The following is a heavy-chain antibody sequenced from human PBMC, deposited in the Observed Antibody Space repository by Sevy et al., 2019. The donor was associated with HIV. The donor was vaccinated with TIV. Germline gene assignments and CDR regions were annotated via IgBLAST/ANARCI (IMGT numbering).Heavy chain of an antibody. CDR2: ISGSGGST. J-gene: IGHJ4*02. Sequence: GGSLRLSCAASEFTFSTYAMSWVRQAPGKGLEWVSAISGSGGSTHYADSVKGRFTISRDNSKNTLYLQMNSLRAEDTAVYHCAKVSYNDFWSGYSYYFDYWGQGTLVTVSS. CDR1: EFTFSTYA. V-gene: IGHV3-23*01. CDR3: AKVSYNDFWSGYSYYFDY. D-gene: IGHD3-3*01.